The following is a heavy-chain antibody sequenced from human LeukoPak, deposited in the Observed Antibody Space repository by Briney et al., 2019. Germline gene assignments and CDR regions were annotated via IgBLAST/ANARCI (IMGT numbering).Heavy chain of an antibody. CDR1: GFTFSSYA. D-gene: IGHD6-13*01. V-gene: IGHV3-23*01. CDR3: AKPLSAASGTDFHY. Sequence: GGSLRLSCAASGFTFSSYAMSWVRQAPGKGLDWVSAISGSGTTTYYADSVKGRFTISRDISKNTLYLQMNSLRAEDTAVHYCAKPLSAASGTDFHYWGQGTLVTVSS. J-gene: IGHJ4*02. CDR2: ISGSGTTT.